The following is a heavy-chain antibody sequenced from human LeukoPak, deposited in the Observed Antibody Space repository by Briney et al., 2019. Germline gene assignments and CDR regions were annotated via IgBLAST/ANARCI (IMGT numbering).Heavy chain of an antibody. CDR2: IYHSGST. J-gene: IGHJ4*02. CDR1: GGSISSGGYS. D-gene: IGHD6-6*01. Sequence: PSETLSLTCAVSGGSISSGGYSWSWIRQPPGKGLEWIGYIYHSGSTYYNPSLKSRVTISVDTSKNQFSLRLSSVTAADTAIYFCARESSTSQTNLFDSWGQGTLVTVSS. V-gene: IGHV4-30-2*01. CDR3: ARESSTSQTNLFDS.